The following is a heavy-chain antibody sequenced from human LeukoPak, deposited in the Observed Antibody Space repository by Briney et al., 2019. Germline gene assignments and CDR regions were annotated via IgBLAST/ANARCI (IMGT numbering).Heavy chain of an antibody. CDR2: TYYRSKWYN. CDR3: ARDRSWLFDY. J-gene: IGHJ4*02. V-gene: IGHV6-1*01. CDR1: GDSVSSSTAA. Sequence: SQTLSLTCAISGDSVSSSTAAWNWIRQSPSRGLEWLGRTYYRSKWYNDYAVSVKGRISIKPDTSKNQFSLQLNSVTPEDTAVYYCARDRSWLFDYWGQGTLVTVSS. D-gene: IGHD6-13*01.